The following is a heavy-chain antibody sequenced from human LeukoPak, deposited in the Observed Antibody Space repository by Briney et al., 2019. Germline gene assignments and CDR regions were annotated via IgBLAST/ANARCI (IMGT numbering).Heavy chain of an antibody. Sequence: GGSLRLSCAASGFTFSSYAMRWVRQAPGKGLVWVSAISGSGGSTYYADSVKGRFTISRDNSKNTLYLQMNSLRAEDTAVYYCARRNIAAAALDYWGQGTLVTVSS. V-gene: IGHV3-23*01. D-gene: IGHD6-13*01. J-gene: IGHJ4*02. CDR1: GFTFSSYA. CDR2: ISGSGGST. CDR3: ARRNIAAAALDY.